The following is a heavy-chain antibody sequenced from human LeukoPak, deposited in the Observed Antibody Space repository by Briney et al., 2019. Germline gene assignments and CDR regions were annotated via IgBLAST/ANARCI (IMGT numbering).Heavy chain of an antibody. CDR1: RFTFSSYW. CDR2: INSDGSST. CDR3: ARDRLDGYAFDY. Sequence: GGSLRLSCAASRFTFSSYWMHWVRQAPGKGLVWVSRINSDGSSTTYADSVKGRFTISGDNAKNTLYLQMNSLRAEDTAVYYCARDRLDGYAFDYWGQGTLVTVSS. J-gene: IGHJ4*02. D-gene: IGHD5-24*01. V-gene: IGHV3-74*01.